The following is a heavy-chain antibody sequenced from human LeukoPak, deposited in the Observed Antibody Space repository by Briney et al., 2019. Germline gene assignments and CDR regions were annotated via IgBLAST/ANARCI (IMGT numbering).Heavy chain of an antibody. D-gene: IGHD6-25*01. CDR1: GYTLTSYD. Sequence: GASVKVSCKASGYTLTSYDINWVRQATGQGLEWMGWMNPNSGNTGYAQKFQGRVTITRNTSISTAYMELSSLRSEDTAVYYCAKEDRGYRSFDGTLWGQGTLVTVSS. V-gene: IGHV1-8*03. CDR2: MNPNSGNT. CDR3: AKEDRGYRSFDGTL. J-gene: IGHJ4*02.